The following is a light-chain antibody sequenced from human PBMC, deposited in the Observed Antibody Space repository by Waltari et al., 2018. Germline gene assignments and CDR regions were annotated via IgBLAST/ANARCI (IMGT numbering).Light chain of an antibody. CDR3: QQYYSTPPT. CDR2: WAS. J-gene: IGKJ1*01. V-gene: IGKV4-1*01. Sequence: DFVMTQSPDSLAVSLGERATLHCKSSQSLLWTSNNRNYLAWYQRKPGQPPKLLICWASIRESGVPDRFSGSGSGTDFTLTISSLQAEDVAVYYCQQYYSTPPTFGQGTKVEIK. CDR1: QSLLWTSNNRNY.